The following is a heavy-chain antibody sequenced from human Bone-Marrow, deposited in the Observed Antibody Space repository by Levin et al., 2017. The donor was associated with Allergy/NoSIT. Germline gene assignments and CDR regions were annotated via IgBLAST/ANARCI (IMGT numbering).Heavy chain of an antibody. D-gene: IGHD6-13*01. Sequence: SQTLSLTCAVSDVSIKTYYWSWVRQSPERGLEWIGYFDDSGTSAYNPSFKSRATISIDMSNNRFSLKLTSVTPADTAVYYCTKWRFSSSWYGAGMAVWGQGATVIVS. J-gene: IGHJ6*02. CDR2: FDDSGTS. CDR1: DVSIKTYY. CDR3: TKWRFSSSWYGAGMAV. V-gene: IGHV4-59*01.